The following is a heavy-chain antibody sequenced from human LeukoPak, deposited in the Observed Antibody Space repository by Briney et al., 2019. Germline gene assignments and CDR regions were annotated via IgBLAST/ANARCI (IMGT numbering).Heavy chain of an antibody. CDR3: ARVGREYYYDSSGYIYPGYFDY. J-gene: IGHJ4*02. CDR2: IYYSGST. D-gene: IGHD3-22*01. V-gene: IGHV4-61*01. CDR1: GYSISSGYY. Sequence: NPSETLSLTCTVSGYSISSGYYWGWIRQPPGKGLEWIGYIYYSGSTNYNPSLKSRVTISVDTSKNQFSLKLSSVTAADTAVYYCARVGREYYYDSSGYIYPGYFDYWGQGTLVTVSS.